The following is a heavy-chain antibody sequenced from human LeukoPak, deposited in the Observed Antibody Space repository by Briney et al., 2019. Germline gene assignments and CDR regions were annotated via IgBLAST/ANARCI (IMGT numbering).Heavy chain of an antibody. D-gene: IGHD6-19*01. V-gene: IGHV3-74*01. CDR3: ARGGVAGGMDV. J-gene: IGHJ6*02. CDR2: ISSDGYSI. CDR1: GFTFSSYW. Sequence: PGGSLRLSCAVSGFTFSSYWMHWVRQVPGEGLVWVSRISSDGYSIGYADSVKGRFTISRDNAKNTLLLQVNSLRAEDTAVYYCARGGVAGGMDVWGQGTTVTVSS.